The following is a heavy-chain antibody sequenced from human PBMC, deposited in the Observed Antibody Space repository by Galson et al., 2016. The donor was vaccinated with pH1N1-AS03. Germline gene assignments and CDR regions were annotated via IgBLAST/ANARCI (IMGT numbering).Heavy chain of an antibody. Sequence: SLRLSCAASSGYVMNWVRQAPGKGLEWVSGLSVSGSDTYYVDSVKGRFTISRDNSKNTLFLQMDSLRAEDTALYYCTAGHYTNFWGQGTLVTVSS. CDR1: SGYV. D-gene: IGHD3-3*01. J-gene: IGHJ4*01. CDR3: TAGHYTNF. CDR2: LSVSGSDT. V-gene: IGHV3-23*01.